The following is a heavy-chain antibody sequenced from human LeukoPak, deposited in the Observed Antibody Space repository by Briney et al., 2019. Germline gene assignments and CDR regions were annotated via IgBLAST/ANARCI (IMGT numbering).Heavy chain of an antibody. CDR1: GFTFSSYD. J-gene: IGHJ4*02. Sequence: GGSLRLSCAASGFTFSSYDMHWVRQAPGKGLEWVAFIRYDGNIKYFADSVKGRFTISRDTSKNTLYLQMNSLRAEDTAVYYCARDNTYMFDYWGQGTQVTVSS. CDR2: IRYDGNIK. V-gene: IGHV3-30*02. D-gene: IGHD2-2*02. CDR3: ARDNTYMFDY.